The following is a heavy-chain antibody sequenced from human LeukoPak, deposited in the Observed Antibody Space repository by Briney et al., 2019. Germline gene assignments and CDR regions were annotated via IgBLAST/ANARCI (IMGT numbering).Heavy chain of an antibody. J-gene: IGHJ4*02. Sequence: SETLSLTCTVSGGSISSYYWSWIRQPPGKGLEWIGYIYTSGSTNYNPSLKSRVTISADTSKNQFSLKLSSVTAADTAVYYCASQLLDYGDYVVDYWGQGTLVTVSS. CDR2: IYTSGST. CDR1: GGSISSYY. CDR3: ASQLLDYGDYVVDY. V-gene: IGHV4-4*09. D-gene: IGHD4-17*01.